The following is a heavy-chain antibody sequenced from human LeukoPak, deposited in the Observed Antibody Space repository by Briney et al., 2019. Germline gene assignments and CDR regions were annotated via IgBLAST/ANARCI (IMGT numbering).Heavy chain of an antibody. CDR1: GDSVSSNSAA. Sequence: SLTLSLTCAISGDSVSSNSAAWNWIRQSPSRGLEWLGRTYYRSKWYNDYAVSVKSRITINPDTSKNQFSLQLNSVTPEDTAVYYCARVKGVKAYSSSQPDYYYYYMDVWGKGTTVTVSS. D-gene: IGHD6-6*01. CDR3: ARVKGVKAYSSSQPDYYYYYMDV. CDR2: TYYRSKWYN. J-gene: IGHJ6*03. V-gene: IGHV6-1*01.